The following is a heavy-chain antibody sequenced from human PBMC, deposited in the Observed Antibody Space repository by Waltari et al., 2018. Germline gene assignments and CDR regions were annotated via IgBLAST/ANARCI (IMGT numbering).Heavy chain of an antibody. J-gene: IGHJ4*02. CDR2: INHSGST. CDR1: GGSFSGYY. CDR3: ARRTTVSYYFDY. V-gene: IGHV4-34*01. D-gene: IGHD4-17*01. Sequence: QVQLQQWGAGLLKPSETLSLTCAVYGGSFSGYYWSWIRKPPGKWLEWIGEINHSGSTNDHPSLKSRVTISVDTSKKQFSLKLSSVTAADTAVYYCARRTTVSYYFDYWGQGTLVTVSS.